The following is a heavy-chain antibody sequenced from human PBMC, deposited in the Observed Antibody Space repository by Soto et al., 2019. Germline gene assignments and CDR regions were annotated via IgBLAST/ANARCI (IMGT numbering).Heavy chain of an antibody. J-gene: IGHJ4*01. CDR2: GSYSGTT. CDR1: GVSVCSGSFY. D-gene: IGHD4-17*01. Sequence: PSETLSLTCTVSGVSVCSGSFYWAWIRQPPGKGLEWIGFGSYSGTTNYKPSLKSRVTISVDTSRSQISLKVSSLTAADTAVYYCARGATVTQYDYWGHGTLVTVSS. CDR3: ARGATVTQYDY. V-gene: IGHV4-61*01.